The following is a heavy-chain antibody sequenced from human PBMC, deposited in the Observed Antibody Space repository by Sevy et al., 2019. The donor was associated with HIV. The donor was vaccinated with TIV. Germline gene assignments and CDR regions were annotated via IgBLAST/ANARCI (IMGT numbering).Heavy chain of an antibody. CDR2: ISHDGNKE. Sequence: GGSLRLSCTASGFTFCAYAVHWVRQAPGKGLEWVAVISHDGNKEDYAQSVRGRFTLSRDNSKKTLFLQMNGLRTDDTGLYYCARDKGSEFYYGTDVWGQGTTVTVSS. CDR1: GFTFCAYA. V-gene: IGHV3-30-3*01. CDR3: ARDKGSEFYYGTDV. D-gene: IGHD3-10*01. J-gene: IGHJ6*02.